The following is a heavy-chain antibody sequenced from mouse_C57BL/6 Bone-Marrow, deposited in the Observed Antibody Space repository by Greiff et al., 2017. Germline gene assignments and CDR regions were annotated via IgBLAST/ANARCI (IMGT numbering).Heavy chain of an antibody. V-gene: IGHV14-1*01. J-gene: IGHJ4*01. D-gene: IGHD1-1*01. CDR3: TTGVVATHYYAMDY. CDR2: IDPEDGDT. Sequence: VQLQQSGAELVRPGASVKLSCTASGFNIKDYYMHWVKQRPEQGLEWIGRIDPEDGDTEYAPKLPGKATMTAHTSSNTAYLQLSSLTSEDTAVYYCTTGVVATHYYAMDYWGQGTSVTVSS. CDR1: GFNIKDYY.